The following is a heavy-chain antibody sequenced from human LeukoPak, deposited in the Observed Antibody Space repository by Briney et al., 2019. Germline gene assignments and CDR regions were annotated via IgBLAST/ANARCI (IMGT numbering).Heavy chain of an antibody. J-gene: IGHJ5*02. D-gene: IGHD1-7*01. CDR2: INSDGSST. CDR1: GFTFSSYW. CDR3: ASRGITGTTSYNYFDP. V-gene: IGHV3-74*01. Sequence: GGSLRLSCAASGFTFSSYWMHWVRQAPGKGLVWVSRINSDGSSTSYADSVKGRFTISRDNSKNTLYLQMNSLRAEDTAVYYCASRGITGTTSYNYFDPWGQGTLVTVSS.